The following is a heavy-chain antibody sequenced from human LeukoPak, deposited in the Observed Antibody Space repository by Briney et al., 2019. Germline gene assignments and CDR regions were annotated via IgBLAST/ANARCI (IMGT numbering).Heavy chain of an antibody. CDR3: ARAPRPPTSRAEGFDP. CDR1: GFTFSSYS. CDR2: ISSSSSTM. D-gene: IGHD6-6*01. J-gene: IGHJ5*02. Sequence: PGGSLRLSCAASGFTFSSYSMNWVRQAPGKGLEWVSYISSSSSTMYYADSVKGRFTISRDNAKNSLYLQMNSLRAEDTAVYYCARAPRPPTSRAEGFDPWGQGTLVTVSS. V-gene: IGHV3-48*01.